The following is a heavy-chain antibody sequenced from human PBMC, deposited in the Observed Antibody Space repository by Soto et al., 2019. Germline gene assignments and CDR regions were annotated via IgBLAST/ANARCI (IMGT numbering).Heavy chain of an antibody. CDR3: ARVNGGGVATT. Sequence: QVQLVQSGAEVKKPGASVKVSCKASGYTFTSYGISWVRQAPGQGLEWMGWISAYNGNTNYAQKLQGRVTMTTDTSTSTAYMEHRRLRCDDTDVYSWARVNGGGVATTWGQGTLVTVSS. CDR1: GYTFTSYG. CDR2: ISAYNGNT. J-gene: IGHJ5*02. V-gene: IGHV1-18*01. D-gene: IGHD5-12*01.